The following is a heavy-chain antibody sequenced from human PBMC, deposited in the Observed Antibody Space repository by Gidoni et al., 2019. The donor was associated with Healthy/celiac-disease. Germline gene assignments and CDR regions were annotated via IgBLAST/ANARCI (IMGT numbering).Heavy chain of an antibody. Sequence: QVQLVESGGGVVQPGRSLRLSCAASVFTFSSYGMHWVRQAPGKGLEWVAVISYDGSNKYYADSVKGRFTISRDNSKNTLYLQMNSLRAEDTAVYYCAKSVVTPHYYYGMDVWGQGTTVTVSS. CDR3: AKSVVTPHYYYGMDV. CDR2: ISYDGSNK. D-gene: IGHD2-21*02. CDR1: VFTFSSYG. V-gene: IGHV3-30*18. J-gene: IGHJ6*02.